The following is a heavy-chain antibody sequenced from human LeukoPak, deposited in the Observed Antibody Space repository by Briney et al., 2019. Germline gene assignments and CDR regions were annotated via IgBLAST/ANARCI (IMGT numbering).Heavy chain of an antibody. V-gene: IGHV4-59*08. CDR1: GGSISSYY. D-gene: IGHD6-13*01. CDR3: ARRGIAAAGYDY. Sequence: SETLSLTCTVSGGSISSYYWSWIRQPPGKGLEWIGYIYYGGTTNYNPSLKSRVTILVDTSKNQFSLNLSSVTAADTAVYYCARRGIAAAGYDYWGQGTLVTVSS. J-gene: IGHJ4*02. CDR2: IYYGGTT.